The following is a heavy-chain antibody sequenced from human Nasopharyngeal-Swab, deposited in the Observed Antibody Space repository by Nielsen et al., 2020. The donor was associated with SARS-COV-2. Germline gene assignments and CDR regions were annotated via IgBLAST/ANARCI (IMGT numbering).Heavy chain of an antibody. CDR2: IFYSGST. J-gene: IGHJ4*02. Sequence: SETLSLTCTVSGGSIYISSHYWSWIRQPPGKGLEWIGYIFYSGSTTYNPSLRSRVTISVDTSKNQFSLKLSSVTAADTAVYYCTRGDYYARVDYWGQGTLVRVSS. D-gene: IGHD1-26*01. CDR1: GGSIYISSHY. V-gene: IGHV4-61*01. CDR3: TRGDYYARVDY.